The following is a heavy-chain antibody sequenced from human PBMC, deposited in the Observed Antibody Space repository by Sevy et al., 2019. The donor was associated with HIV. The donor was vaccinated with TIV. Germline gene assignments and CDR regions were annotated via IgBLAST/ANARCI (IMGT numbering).Heavy chain of an antibody. Sequence: GGSLRLSCAASGFTFSYYWMSWVRQVPGKGLEWVANVKQDGSEKYYLDSVKGRFTISRDNGKNSLYLQMNSLRAEDTVVYYCAGRGRVPAYDSSGFYELFYFDYWGQGTMVTVSS. J-gene: IGHJ4*02. CDR1: GFTFSYYW. D-gene: IGHD3-22*01. CDR3: AGRGRVPAYDSSGFYELFYFDY. V-gene: IGHV3-7*01. CDR2: VKQDGSEK.